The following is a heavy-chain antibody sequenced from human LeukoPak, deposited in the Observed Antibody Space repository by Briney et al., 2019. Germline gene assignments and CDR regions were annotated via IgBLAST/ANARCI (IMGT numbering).Heavy chain of an antibody. CDR3: ARFQWLDYYMDV. D-gene: IGHD6-19*01. CDR1: GYTFTGYY. Sequence: ASVKVSCKASGYTFTGYYMHWVRQAPGQGLEWMGWINPNSGGTNYAQKFQGRVTMTRDTSISTAYMELSRLRSDDTAVYYCARFQWLDYYMDVWGKGTTVTISS. J-gene: IGHJ6*03. CDR2: INPNSGGT. V-gene: IGHV1-2*02.